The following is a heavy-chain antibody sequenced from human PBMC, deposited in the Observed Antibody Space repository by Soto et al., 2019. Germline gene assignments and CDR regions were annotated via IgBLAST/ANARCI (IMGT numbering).Heavy chain of an antibody. CDR2: IYPADSDT. J-gene: IGHJ4*02. Sequence: PGESRKISCPGSGYSFSSYWIAWVRQMPGKGLEWMWLIYPADSDTRYSPSFQGQVTISADKSISTAFLQWNSLKASDTAMYYCARQSVTTTGSLDYWGQGTLVTVSS. D-gene: IGHD1-1*01. V-gene: IGHV5-51*01. CDR1: GYSFSSYW. CDR3: ARQSVTTTGSLDY.